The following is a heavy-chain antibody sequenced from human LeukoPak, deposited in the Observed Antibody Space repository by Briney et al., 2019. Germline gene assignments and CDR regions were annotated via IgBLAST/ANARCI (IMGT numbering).Heavy chain of an antibody. CDR3: ATEAGATALDY. D-gene: IGHD1-26*01. CDR2: FDPEEGER. J-gene: IGHJ4*02. Sequence: GAAAKVSCKVSGYTLTELSMHWVRQAPGKGLEWMGGFDPEEGERIYAQKFQGRVTMTEDPSTDTAYMELSSLRSEDTAVYYCATEAGATALDYWGQATLVTVRS. CDR1: GYTLTELS. V-gene: IGHV1-24*01.